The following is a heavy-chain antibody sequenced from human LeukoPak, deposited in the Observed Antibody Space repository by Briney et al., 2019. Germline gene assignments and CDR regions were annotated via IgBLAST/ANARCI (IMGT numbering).Heavy chain of an antibody. J-gene: IGHJ5*02. Sequence: PGGSLRLSCAASGFTFSSYAMSWVRQAPGKGLEWVSAISGSGGSTYYADSVKGRFTKSRDNFKNTLYLQMNSLRAEDTAVYYCAKDYYDSSGHNWFDPWGQGTLVTVSS. CDR3: AKDYYDSSGHNWFDP. CDR1: GFTFSSYA. CDR2: ISGSGGST. V-gene: IGHV3-23*01. D-gene: IGHD3-22*01.